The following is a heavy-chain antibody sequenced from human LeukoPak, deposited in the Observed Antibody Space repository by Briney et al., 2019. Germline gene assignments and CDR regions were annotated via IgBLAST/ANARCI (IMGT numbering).Heavy chain of an antibody. CDR2: ISSSGSTI. V-gene: IGHV3-11*04. CDR1: GFTFSDYY. D-gene: IGHD6-13*01. CDR3: AVEQQLVLGDAFDI. Sequence: GGSLRLSCAASGFTFSDYYMSWIRQAPGKGLEWVSYISSSGSTIYYANSVKGRFTISRDNAKNSLYLQMNSLRAEDTAVYYCAVEQQLVLGDAFDIWGQGTMVTVSS. J-gene: IGHJ3*02.